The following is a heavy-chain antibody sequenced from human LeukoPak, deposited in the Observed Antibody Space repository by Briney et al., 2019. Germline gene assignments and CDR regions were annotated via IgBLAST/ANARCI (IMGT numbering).Heavy chain of an antibody. CDR1: GFTFSSYA. CDR3: ASGGSGGGAFDI. Sequence: GGSLRLSCAASGFTFSSYAMSWVRQAPGKGLEWVSAISGSGGSTYYADSVKGRFTISRDNAKNTLYLQMNSLRAEDTAVYYCASGGSGGGAFDIWGQGTMVTVSS. J-gene: IGHJ3*02. D-gene: IGHD6-19*01. V-gene: IGHV3-23*01. CDR2: ISGSGGST.